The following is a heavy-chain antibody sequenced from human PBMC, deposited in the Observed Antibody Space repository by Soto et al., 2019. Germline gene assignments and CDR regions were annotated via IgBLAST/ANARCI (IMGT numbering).Heavy chain of an antibody. J-gene: IGHJ6*02. V-gene: IGHV3-30*18. D-gene: IGHD3-10*01. CDR2: ISYDGSNK. CDR3: AKDRIVLLWFGAGMDV. CDR1: GFTFSSYG. Sequence: QVQLVESGGGVVQPGRSLRLSCAASGFTFSSYGMHWVRQAPGKGLEWVAVISYDGSNKYYADSVKGRFTISRDNSKNTLYLQMNSLRAEDTAVYYCAKDRIVLLWFGAGMDVGGQGTTVTVSS.